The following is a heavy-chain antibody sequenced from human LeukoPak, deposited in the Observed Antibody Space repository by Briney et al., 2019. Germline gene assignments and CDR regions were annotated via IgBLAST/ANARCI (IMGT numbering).Heavy chain of an antibody. J-gene: IGHJ4*02. CDR2: INLNNDDT. D-gene: IGHD3-22*01. Sequence: ASVKVSCKASGYTFTGYYMHWVRQAPGQGLEWMGWINLNNDDTNYAQKFQGWVTMTRDTSISTAYMELSRLRSDDTAVYYCARGYYYDSSGYYQLDYWGQGTLVTVSS. V-gene: IGHV1-2*04. CDR3: ARGYYYDSSGYYQLDY. CDR1: GYTFTGYY.